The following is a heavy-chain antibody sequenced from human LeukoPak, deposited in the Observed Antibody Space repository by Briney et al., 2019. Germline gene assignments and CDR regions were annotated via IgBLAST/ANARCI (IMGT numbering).Heavy chain of an antibody. Sequence: GGSLRLSCAASGFTFSIYDMSWVRQAPGKGLEWVSVIYSGGSTYYADSVKGRFTISRDNSKNTLYLQMNSLRAEDTAVYYCARDAQTSGIPLGYWGQGTLVTVSS. CDR1: GFTFSIYD. CDR2: IYSGGST. CDR3: ARDAQTSGIPLGY. J-gene: IGHJ4*02. V-gene: IGHV3-66*01. D-gene: IGHD1-14*01.